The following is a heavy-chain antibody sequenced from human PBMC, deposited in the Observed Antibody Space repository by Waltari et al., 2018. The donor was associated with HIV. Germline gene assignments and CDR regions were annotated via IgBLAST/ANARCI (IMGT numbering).Heavy chain of an antibody. D-gene: IGHD3-22*01. CDR1: GFTFTNYA. CDR3: AKDDSTGSSGYYPFHY. Sequence: EVQLVESGGGLVQPGGSLRLSCAASGFTFTNYAMNWVRQAPGKGLVWVSAISGSGVNTYYADSVKGRFTISRDNSKNTLYLQMNSLRAEDTALYYCAKDDSTGSSGYYPFHYWGQGTLITVSS. CDR2: ISGSGVNT. J-gene: IGHJ4*02. V-gene: IGHV3-23*04.